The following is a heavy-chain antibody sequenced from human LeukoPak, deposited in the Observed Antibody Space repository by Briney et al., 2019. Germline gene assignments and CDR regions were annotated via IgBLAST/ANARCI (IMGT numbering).Heavy chain of an antibody. CDR1: GGSISSSSYY. J-gene: IGHJ5*02. CDR3: ARNWNDFLPNNWFDP. CDR2: IYSSGST. Sequence: SETLSLTCTVSGGSISSSSYYWGWIRQPPGKGLEWIGSIYSSGSTYYNPSLKSRVTISVDTSKNQLSLKLISVTAADTAVFYCARNWNDFLPNNWFDPWGQGTLVTVSS. V-gene: IGHV4-39*01. D-gene: IGHD1-1*01.